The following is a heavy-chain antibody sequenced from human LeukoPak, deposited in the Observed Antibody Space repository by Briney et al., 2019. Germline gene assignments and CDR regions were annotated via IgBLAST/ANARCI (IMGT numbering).Heavy chain of an antibody. CDR2: INHSGST. CDR3: ARDRGQQWLWWFDP. Sequence: PSETLSLTCAVYGGSFSGYYWSWIRQPPGKGLEWIGEINHSGSTNYNPSLKSRVTISVDTSKNQFSLKLSSVTAADTAVYYCARDRGQQWLWWFDPWGQGTLVTVSS. CDR1: GGSFSGYY. D-gene: IGHD6-19*01. J-gene: IGHJ5*02. V-gene: IGHV4-34*01.